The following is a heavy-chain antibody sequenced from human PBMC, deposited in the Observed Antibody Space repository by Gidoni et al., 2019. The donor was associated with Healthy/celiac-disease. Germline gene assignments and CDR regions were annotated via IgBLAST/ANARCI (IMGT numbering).Heavy chain of an antibody. Sequence: EVQLVESGGGLVKPGGSLRLSCAASGFTFSSYSMNWVRQAPGKGLEWVSSISSSSSYIYYADSVKGRFTISRDNAKNSLYLQMNSLRAEDTAVYYCARAPCWTATVVPYFDYWGQGTLVTVSS. CDR2: ISSSSSYI. CDR1: GFTFSSYS. J-gene: IGHJ4*02. V-gene: IGHV3-21*01. CDR3: ARAPCWTATVVPYFDY. D-gene: IGHD5-18*01.